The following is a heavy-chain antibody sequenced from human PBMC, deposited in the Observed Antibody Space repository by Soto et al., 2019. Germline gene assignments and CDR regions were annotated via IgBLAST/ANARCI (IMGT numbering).Heavy chain of an antibody. CDR2: IRSKPSSAAT. V-gene: IGHV3-73*01. CDR1: GFTLSGST. CDR3: TSGYCSGGSCSRSDY. J-gene: IGHJ4*01. D-gene: IGHD2-15*01. Sequence: EVQLVESGGGLVQPGGSLKLSCAASGFTLSGSTMHWVRQASGKGLEWVGRIRSKPSSAATAYAASVRGRFTISRDDSKNTAYLQMNSLRVEDTAVYYCTSGYCSGGSCSRSDYWGHGTLVTVSS.